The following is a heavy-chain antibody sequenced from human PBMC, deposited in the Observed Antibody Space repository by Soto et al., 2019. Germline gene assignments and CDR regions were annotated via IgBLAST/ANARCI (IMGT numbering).Heavy chain of an antibody. D-gene: IGHD3-10*01. V-gene: IGHV3-23*01. J-gene: IGHJ4*02. CDR2: ISGTGDTT. CDR1: GFSFKSYA. Sequence: EVQLLESGGGLVQPGGSLRLSCAASGFSFKSYAMSWVRLAPGKGLEWVSSISGTGDTTYYADSVQGRFTISRDNSKNTLYLQMNSLRAEDTAVYSCAKEDVLLFFGAPVGVIDFWGQGTRVTVSS. CDR3: AKEDVLLFFGAPVGVIDF.